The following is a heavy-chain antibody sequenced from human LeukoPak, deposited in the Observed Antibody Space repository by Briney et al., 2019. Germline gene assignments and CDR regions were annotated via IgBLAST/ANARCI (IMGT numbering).Heavy chain of an antibody. CDR1: GGSISSSSYY. V-gene: IGHV4-31*03. CDR3: ARGRILEYGSGSYDR. CDR2: IYYSGST. J-gene: IGHJ5*02. Sequence: PSETLSLTCTVSGGSISSSSYYWGWIRQHPGKGLEWIGYIYYSGSTYYNPSLKSRVTISVDTSKNQFSLKLSSVTAADTAVYYCARGRILEYGSGSYDRWGQGTLVTVSS. D-gene: IGHD3-10*01.